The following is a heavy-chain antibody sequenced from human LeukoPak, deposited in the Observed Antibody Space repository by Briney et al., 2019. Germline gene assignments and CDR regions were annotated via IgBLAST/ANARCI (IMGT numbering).Heavy chain of an antibody. Sequence: GGSLRLSCAASGFTLSSYWMSWVRQAPGKGLEWVANIKQDGSEKYYVDSVKGRFTISRDIAKNSLYLQMNRLRAEDTAVYYCAREGSQSASGTYPGNDWGQGTLVTVSS. CDR2: IKQDGSEK. D-gene: IGHD1-26*01. J-gene: IGHJ4*02. CDR1: GFTLSSYW. CDR3: AREGSQSASGTYPGND. V-gene: IGHV3-7*01.